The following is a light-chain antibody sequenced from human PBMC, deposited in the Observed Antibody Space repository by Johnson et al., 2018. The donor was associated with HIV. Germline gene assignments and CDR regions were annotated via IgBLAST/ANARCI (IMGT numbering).Light chain of an antibody. V-gene: IGLV1-51*02. Sequence: QSVLTQPPSVSAAPGQKVTISCSGSSSNIGNNYVSWYKQLPGTAPKLLIYENNKRPSGIPDRFSGSKSGTSATLGITGLQTGDEADYYCGTWDSSLSVYVSGTGTKVTVL. CDR1: SSNIGNNY. CDR2: ENN. J-gene: IGLJ1*01. CDR3: GTWDSSLSVYV.